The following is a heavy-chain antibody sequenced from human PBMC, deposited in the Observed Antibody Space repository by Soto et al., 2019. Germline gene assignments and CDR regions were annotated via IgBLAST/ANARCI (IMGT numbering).Heavy chain of an antibody. CDR3: AREVTMVHGARVYGLDV. CDR1: GSGLTVDD. V-gene: IGHV1-2*02. CDR2: INPNSGVT. Sequence: VKCSCTGAGSGLTVDDGGWGRLAPGQGLEWMGWINPNSGVTNYGQKFQGRVTMTRDLTISTAYMELSGLRSDDTAVYYCAREVTMVHGARVYGLDVWGQATTVTLS. D-gene: IGHD3-10*01. J-gene: IGHJ6*02.